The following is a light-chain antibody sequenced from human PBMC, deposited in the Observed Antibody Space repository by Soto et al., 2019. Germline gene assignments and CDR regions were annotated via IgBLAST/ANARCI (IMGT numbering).Light chain of an antibody. Sequence: DFQMTQSPSSLSASIGDRVTITCRASQRISNYLNWYQQKPGKAPKLLIYKASTLKSGVPSRFSGSGSGTEFTLTISSLQPDDFATYYCQHYNSYSEAFGQGTKVDIK. CDR3: QHYNSYSEA. V-gene: IGKV1-5*03. J-gene: IGKJ1*01. CDR1: QRISNY. CDR2: KAS.